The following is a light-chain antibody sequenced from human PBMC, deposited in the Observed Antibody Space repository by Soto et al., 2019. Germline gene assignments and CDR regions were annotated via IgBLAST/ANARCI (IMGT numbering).Light chain of an antibody. CDR1: GSDVGGYNY. J-gene: IGLJ1*01. Sequence: QSALTQPASVSGSPGQSITISCTGTGSDVGGYNYVSWYQQHPGKAPKLIIHEVNNRPSGVSDRFSGSKSGYTASLTISGLQAEDEADYYCSSYTISSTYVFGTGTKVTVL. CDR3: SSYTISSTYV. CDR2: EVN. V-gene: IGLV2-14*01.